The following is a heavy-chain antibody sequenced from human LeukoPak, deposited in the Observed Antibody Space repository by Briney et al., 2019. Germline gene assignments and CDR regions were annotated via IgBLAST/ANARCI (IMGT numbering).Heavy chain of an antibody. CDR3: AKDRGSGSYYLYFDY. D-gene: IGHD1-26*01. J-gene: IGHJ4*02. Sequence: GGSLRLSCAASGFTFSRYGMHWVRQAPGKGLEWVAVISYDGSNKYYADSVKGRFTISRDNSKNTLYLQMNSLRAEDTAVYYCAKDRGSGSYYLYFDYWGQGTLVTVSS. CDR2: ISYDGSNK. CDR1: GFTFSRYG. V-gene: IGHV3-30*18.